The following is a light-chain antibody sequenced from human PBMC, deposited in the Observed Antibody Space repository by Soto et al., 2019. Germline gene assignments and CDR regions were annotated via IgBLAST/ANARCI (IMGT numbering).Light chain of an antibody. Sequence: QSVLTQPASVSGSPGQSITISCTGTSSDVGSYNLVSWYQQHPGKASKLMFYEVSKRLSGVSNRFSGSKSVNTASLTISGLQAEDEADYYCCSYAGSSTFYVFGTGTKVTVL. CDR2: EVS. V-gene: IGLV2-23*02. CDR1: SSDVGSYNL. CDR3: CSYAGSSTFYV. J-gene: IGLJ1*01.